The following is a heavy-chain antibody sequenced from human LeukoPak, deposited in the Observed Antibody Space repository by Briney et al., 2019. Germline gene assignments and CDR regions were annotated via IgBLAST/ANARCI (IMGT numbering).Heavy chain of an antibody. J-gene: IGHJ4*02. D-gene: IGHD1-26*01. CDR2: IRYDGSNK. V-gene: IGHV3-30*02. Sequence: GGSLRLSCAASGFTFSSYGMHWVRQALGKGLEWVAFIRYDGSNKYYADSVKGRFTISRDNSKNTLYLQMNSLRAEDTAVYYCAKPSGSYLPVLDYWGQGTLVTVSS. CDR3: AKPSGSYLPVLDY. CDR1: GFTFSSYG.